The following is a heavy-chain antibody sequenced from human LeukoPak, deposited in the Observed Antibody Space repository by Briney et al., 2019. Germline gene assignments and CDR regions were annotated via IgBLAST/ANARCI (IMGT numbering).Heavy chain of an antibody. V-gene: IGHV1-69*06. D-gene: IGHD1-26*01. CDR1: GGTFSSYA. CDR3: ASGIREGWELLRRGYFDY. Sequence: GSSVKVSCKASGGTFSSYAISWVRQAPGQGLEWMGGIIPIFGTANYAQKFQGRVTITADKSTSTAYMELSSLRSEDTAVYYCASGIREGWELLRRGYFDYWGQGTLVTVSS. J-gene: IGHJ4*02. CDR2: IIPIFGTA.